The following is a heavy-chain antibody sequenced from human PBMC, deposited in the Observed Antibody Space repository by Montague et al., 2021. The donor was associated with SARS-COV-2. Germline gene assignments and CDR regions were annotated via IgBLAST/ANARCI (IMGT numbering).Heavy chain of an antibody. D-gene: IGHD3-16*01. V-gene: IGHV4-34*01. J-gene: IGHJ4*02. Sequence: SETLSLTCAVYGGSFSGYYWSWIRQPPGKGLEWIGEINHSGSAKYNPSLKSRVTISVDTSKNQFSLKLSSVTAADTAVYYCARGAKYYGFYHPFEDWGQGALATVSS. CDR1: GGSFSGYY. CDR2: INHSGSA. CDR3: ARGAKYYGFYHPFED.